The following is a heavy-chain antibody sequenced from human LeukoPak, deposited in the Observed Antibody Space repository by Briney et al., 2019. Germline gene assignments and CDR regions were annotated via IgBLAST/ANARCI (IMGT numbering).Heavy chain of an antibody. D-gene: IGHD3-10*01. CDR2: INHSGST. CDR1: VESFSGYY. CDR3: ARGYYGSGSHCCHMDV. Sequence: SSETLSLTCAVYVESFSGYYWSWIRQPPGKGLEWIGEINHSGSTNYNSSLKSRVTISVDTSKNQFSLKLSSVTAADTAVYYCARGYYGSGSHCCHMDVWGKGTTITVS. J-gene: IGHJ6*03. V-gene: IGHV4-34*01.